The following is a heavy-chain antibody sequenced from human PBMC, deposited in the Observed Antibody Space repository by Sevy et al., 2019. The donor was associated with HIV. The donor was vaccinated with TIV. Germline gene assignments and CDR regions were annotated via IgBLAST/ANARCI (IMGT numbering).Heavy chain of an antibody. V-gene: IGHV3-21*01. Sequence: GGSLRLSCAASGFTFSDYSMNWVRQAPGKGLEWVSSITSRGSYIYEENSVKGRITISRDNANNSLYLQMNSLIAEDTAVYYCAGDYRIFDYWGQGTLVTVSS. D-gene: IGHD2-15*01. J-gene: IGHJ4*02. CDR2: ITSRGSYI. CDR3: AGDYRIFDY. CDR1: GFTFSDYS.